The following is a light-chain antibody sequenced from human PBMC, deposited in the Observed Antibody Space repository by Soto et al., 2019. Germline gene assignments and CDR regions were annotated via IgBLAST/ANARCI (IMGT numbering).Light chain of an antibody. CDR3: QKYSDSRT. V-gene: IGKV3-20*01. CDR2: GVF. CDR1: QSVSRNY. J-gene: IGKJ1*01. Sequence: EIVLTQSPGTLSLSPGEGVTLSCRASQSVSRNYLSWYQQKRGQAPRLLIYGVFNRATGIPDRFSGSGSGTDFTLTISSLEPEDFAVYYCQKYSDSRTFGQGTKVEI.